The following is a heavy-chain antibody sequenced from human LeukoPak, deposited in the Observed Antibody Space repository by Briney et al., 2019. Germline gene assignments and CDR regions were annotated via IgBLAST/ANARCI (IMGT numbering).Heavy chain of an antibody. CDR3: ARGGYNWNPFDP. J-gene: IGHJ5*02. V-gene: IGHV3-21*01. D-gene: IGHD1-20*01. Sequence: GGSLRLSCAASGFTFSSYSMNWVRQAPGKGLEWVSSISSSSSYIYYADSVKGRFTISRDNAKNSLYLQMNSLRAEDTAVYYCARGGYNWNPFDPWGQGTLVTVSS. CDR2: ISSSSSYI. CDR1: GFTFSSYS.